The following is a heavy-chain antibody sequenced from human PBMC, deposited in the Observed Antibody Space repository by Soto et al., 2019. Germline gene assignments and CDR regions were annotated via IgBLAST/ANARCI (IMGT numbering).Heavy chain of an antibody. CDR1: GFTFSDYY. Sequence: GGSLRLSCATSGFTFSDYYMSWIRQAPGKGLEWVANISNNGSAIYYVDSVKGRFTISRDNAKNSLYLQMNSLRAEDTAVYYCASSSSWVGYFDYWGQGTLVTVSS. V-gene: IGHV3-11*04. D-gene: IGHD6-6*01. CDR3: ASSSSWVGYFDY. CDR2: ISNNGSAI. J-gene: IGHJ4*02.